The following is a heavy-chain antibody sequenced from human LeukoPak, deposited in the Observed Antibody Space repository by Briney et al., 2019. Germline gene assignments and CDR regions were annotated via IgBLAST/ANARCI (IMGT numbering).Heavy chain of an antibody. CDR3: ARDHPSYGDYGAFDY. D-gene: IGHD4-17*01. CDR2: IYYSGST. Sequence: PSETLSLTCTVSGGSISSYYWSWTRQPPGKGLEWIGYIYYSGSTNYNPSLKSRVTISVDTSKNQFSLKLSSVTAADTAVYYCARDHPSYGDYGAFDYWGQGTLVTVSS. J-gene: IGHJ4*02. V-gene: IGHV4-59*01. CDR1: GGSISSYY.